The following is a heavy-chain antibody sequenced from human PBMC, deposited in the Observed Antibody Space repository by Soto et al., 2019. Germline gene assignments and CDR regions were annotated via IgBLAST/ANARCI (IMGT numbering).Heavy chain of an antibody. CDR2: ISGSGGST. CDR3: AKDPYYDFWSGYPGSNWFDP. D-gene: IGHD3-3*01. CDR1: GFTFSSYA. Sequence: GGSLRLSCAASGFTFSSYAMSWVRQAPGKGLEWVSAISGSGGSTYYADSVKGRFTISRDNSKNTLYLQMNSLRAEDTAVYYCAKDPYYDFWSGYPGSNWFDPWGQGTLVTVSS. J-gene: IGHJ5*02. V-gene: IGHV3-23*01.